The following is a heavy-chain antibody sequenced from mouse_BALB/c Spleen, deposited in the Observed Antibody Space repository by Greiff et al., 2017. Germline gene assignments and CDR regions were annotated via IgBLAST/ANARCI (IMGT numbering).Heavy chain of an antibody. V-gene: IGHV1S41*01. J-gene: IGHJ2*01. CDR1: GYTFTSYW. D-gene: IGHD3-1*01. Sequence: DLVKPGASVKLSCKASGYTFTSYWINWIKQRPGQGLEWIGRIDPGSGSTYYNDMFKGKATLTVDTSSSTAYIQLSSLSSEASAVYVCARLNSSDYYFAYWGQGTTLTVSS. CDR3: ARLNSSDYYFAY. CDR2: IDPGSGST.